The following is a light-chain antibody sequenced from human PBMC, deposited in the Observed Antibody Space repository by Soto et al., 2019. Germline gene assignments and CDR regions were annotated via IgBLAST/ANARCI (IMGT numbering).Light chain of an antibody. CDR3: AVWDDSLNGYV. Sequence: QSVLTQPPSASGTPGQRVTISCFGSSSNIGSNTVNWYRQLPGTAPKLLIYSNDQRPSGVPDRLSGSKSGTSASLAISGLQSEDEAEYYCAVWDDSLNGYVFGTGTKHRP. CDR2: SND. CDR1: SSNIGSNT. V-gene: IGLV1-44*01. J-gene: IGLJ1*01.